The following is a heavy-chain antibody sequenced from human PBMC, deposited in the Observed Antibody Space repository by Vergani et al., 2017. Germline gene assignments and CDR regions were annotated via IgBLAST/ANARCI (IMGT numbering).Heavy chain of an antibody. CDR3: ARVFVSSSSWSYYYYGMDV. CDR2: IHPNSGGP. D-gene: IGHD6-13*01. Sequence: QVQLVQSGAEVKKPGASVKVSCKASGYTLTGYYMHWVRQAPGQGLAWMGWIHPNSGGPNYAQTFQGRVTMTRDTSISTAYMELSRLRSDDTAVYYCARVFVSSSSWSYYYYGMDVWGQGTTVTVSS. CDR1: GYTLTGYY. V-gene: IGHV1-2*02. J-gene: IGHJ6*02.